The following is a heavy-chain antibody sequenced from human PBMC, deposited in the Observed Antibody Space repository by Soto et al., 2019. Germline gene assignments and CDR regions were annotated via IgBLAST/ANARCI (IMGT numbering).Heavy chain of an antibody. CDR1: GGSISSGDYY. CDR2: IYYSGST. D-gene: IGHD2-15*01. J-gene: IGHJ1*01. Sequence: QVQLQESGPGLVKPSQTLSLTCTVSGGSISSGDYYWSWIRQPPGKGLEWIGYIYYSGSTYYNPSLESGVTISVDTSKNQFSLKRSSVTAADTAVYYCARRPQDCSGGRCYLYFHHWGQGTLVTVSS. CDR3: ARRPQDCSGGRCYLYFHH. V-gene: IGHV4-30-4*01.